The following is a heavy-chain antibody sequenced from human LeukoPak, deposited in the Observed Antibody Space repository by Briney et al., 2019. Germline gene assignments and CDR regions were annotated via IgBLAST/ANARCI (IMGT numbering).Heavy chain of an antibody. Sequence: GASVKVSCKASGYTFTSYDINWVRQAPGQGLEWMEWMNPHSGNTGYSQNFQGRVIMTSNTSINTAYLELSSLRSDDTAVYYCASTRMVTPYYFDYWGQGTLVTVSS. CDR2: MNPHSGNT. CDR1: GYTFTSYD. V-gene: IGHV1-8*01. D-gene: IGHD5-18*01. CDR3: ASTRMVTPYYFDY. J-gene: IGHJ4*02.